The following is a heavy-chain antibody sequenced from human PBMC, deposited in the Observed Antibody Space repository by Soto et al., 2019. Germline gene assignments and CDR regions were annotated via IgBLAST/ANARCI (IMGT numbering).Heavy chain of an antibody. V-gene: IGHV3-11*06. CDR2: ISSSSSYT. D-gene: IGHD2-2*02. J-gene: IGHJ6*02. CDR3: ARGRCSSTSCYTVNYYGMDV. CDR1: GFTFSDYY. Sequence: GGSLRRSCAPSGFTFSDYYMSWIRQAPGKGLEWVSYISSSSSYTNYADSVKGRFTISRDNAKNSLYLQMNSLRAEDTAVYYCARGRCSSTSCYTVNYYGMDVWGQGTTVTASS.